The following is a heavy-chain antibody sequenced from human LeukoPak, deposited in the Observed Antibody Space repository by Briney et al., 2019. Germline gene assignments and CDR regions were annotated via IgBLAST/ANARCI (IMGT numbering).Heavy chain of an antibody. Sequence: PGGSLRLSCAASGFTFSSYSMNWVRQAPGKGLEWVSSISSSSSYIYYADSVKGRFTISRDNAKNSLYLQMNSLRAEDTAVYYCARALSPEITMMSWGQGTMVTVSS. CDR3: ARALSPEITMMS. J-gene: IGHJ3*01. V-gene: IGHV3-21*01. CDR1: GFTFSSYS. CDR2: ISSSSSYI. D-gene: IGHD3-22*01.